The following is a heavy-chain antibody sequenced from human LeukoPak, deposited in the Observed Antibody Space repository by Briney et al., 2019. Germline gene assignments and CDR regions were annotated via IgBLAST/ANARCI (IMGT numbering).Heavy chain of an antibody. D-gene: IGHD3-10*01. V-gene: IGHV1-18*01. CDR2: ISAYNGNT. J-gene: IGHJ2*01. CDR3: ARDGIRGVTALFDL. Sequence: ASVKVSCKASGYTFTSYDINWVRQAPGQGLEWMGWISAYNGNTNYAQKLQGRVTMTTDTSTSTAYMELRSLRSDDTAVYYCARDGIRGVTALFDLWGRGTLVTVSS. CDR1: GYTFTSYD.